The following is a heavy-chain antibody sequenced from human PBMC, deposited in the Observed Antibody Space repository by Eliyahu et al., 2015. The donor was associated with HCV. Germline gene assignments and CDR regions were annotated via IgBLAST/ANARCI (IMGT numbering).Heavy chain of an antibody. CDR1: GLSLTNYW. V-gene: IGHV3-7*01. D-gene: IGHD1-1*01. CDR3: AREFAGPGSN. CDR2: IKKDGSEK. Sequence: EVQWVESGGGLVQPGGSLRLSCAASGLSLTNYWMDWVRQAPGRGLEWVANIKKDGSEKNYVPSVRGRFTISRDNANNLLYLQMNSLRLEDTAVYYCAREFAGPGSNWGQGILVTVSS. J-gene: IGHJ4*02.